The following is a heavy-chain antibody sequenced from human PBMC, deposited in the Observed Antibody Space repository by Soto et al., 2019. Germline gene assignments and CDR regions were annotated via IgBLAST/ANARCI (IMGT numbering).Heavy chain of an antibody. J-gene: IGHJ6*02. V-gene: IGHV1-69*01. CDR1: GGTCSIFA. CDR3: ARSQGSSTSLEIYYYYYYGMDV. CDR2: IIAISGTA. D-gene: IGHD2-2*01. Sequence: QVQLVQSGAEVQKPGASVKVSCKASGGTCSIFAISWVRQAPGQGLEWMGGIIAISGTANYAQKYQGRVTITADESTSTAYMELSSLRSEDTAVYYCARSQGSSTSLEIYYYYYYGMDVWGQGTTVTVSS.